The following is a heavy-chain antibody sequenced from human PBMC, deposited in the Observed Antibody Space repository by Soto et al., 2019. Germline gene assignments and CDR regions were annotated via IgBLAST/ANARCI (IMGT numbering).Heavy chain of an antibody. Sequence: GGSLRLSCAASGFTFSNYAMSWVRQAPGKGLEWVSGIGSSGSNTYYADSVKGRFTISRDNSKNTLFLQMNSLRAEDTAVYYCAKDTYYHDSTGYYIFDHWGQGTLVTVSS. CDR1: GFTFSNYA. CDR2: IGSSGSNT. CDR3: AKDTYYHDSTGYYIFDH. J-gene: IGHJ4*02. V-gene: IGHV3-23*01. D-gene: IGHD3-22*01.